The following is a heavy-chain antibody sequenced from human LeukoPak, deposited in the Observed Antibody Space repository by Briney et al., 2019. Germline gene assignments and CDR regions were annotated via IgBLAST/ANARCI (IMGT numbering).Heavy chain of an antibody. Sequence: SVKVSCKASGGTFSSYAISWVRQAPGQGLEWMGRIIPILGIANYAQKFQGRVTITADKSTSTAYMELSSLRSEDTAVYYCARGPARRDGYNPFDYWGQGTLVTVSS. V-gene: IGHV1-69*04. CDR3: ARGPARRDGYNPFDY. J-gene: IGHJ4*02. CDR2: IIPILGIA. D-gene: IGHD5-24*01. CDR1: GGTFSSYA.